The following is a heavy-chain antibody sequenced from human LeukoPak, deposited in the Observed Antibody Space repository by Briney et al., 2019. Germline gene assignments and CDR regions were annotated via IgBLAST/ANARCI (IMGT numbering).Heavy chain of an antibody. V-gene: IGHV4-39*07. CDR2: IYYSGST. J-gene: IGHJ6*03. D-gene: IGHD6-19*01. Sequence: SETLSLTCTVSGGSISSSSYYWGWIRQPPGKGLEWIGSIYYSGSTYYNPSLKSRVTISVDTSKNQFSLKLSSVTAADTAVYYCARFQDSSGWDYYYYYYMDVWGKGTTVTVSS. CDR1: GGSISSSSYY. CDR3: ARFQDSSGWDYYYYYYMDV.